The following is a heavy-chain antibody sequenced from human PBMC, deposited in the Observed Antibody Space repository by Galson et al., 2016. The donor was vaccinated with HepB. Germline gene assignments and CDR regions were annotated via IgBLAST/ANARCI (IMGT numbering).Heavy chain of an antibody. CDR3: AKPHIAVAGHGGLAFNM. V-gene: IGHV3-23*01. CDR1: GFTFSSYG. Sequence: SLRLSCAASGFTFSSYGMSWVRQAPGKGLEGVSGITGSGGSTYYADSVKGRFTISRDNSKNTLYLRMNSLRAGDTAVYYCAKPHIAVAGHGGLAFNMWGQGTMVTVSS. J-gene: IGHJ3*02. D-gene: IGHD6-19*01. CDR2: ITGSGGST.